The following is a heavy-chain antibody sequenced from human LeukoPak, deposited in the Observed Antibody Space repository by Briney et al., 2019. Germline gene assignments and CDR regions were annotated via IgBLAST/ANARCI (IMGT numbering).Heavy chain of an antibody. J-gene: IGHJ5*02. D-gene: IGHD3-3*01. CDR2: IYPVDSDT. V-gene: IGHV5-51*01. CDR3: ARHGGTIFGMVMYIWFDP. Sequence: GESLKISYEASGYSFTSYWIGWVRQMPGKGLEWVALIYPVDSDTRYNPSFQGQVTISADKSINTVYLQWNSLKASDSAMYYCARHGGTIFGMVMYIWFDPWGQGILVTVSS. CDR1: GYSFTSYW.